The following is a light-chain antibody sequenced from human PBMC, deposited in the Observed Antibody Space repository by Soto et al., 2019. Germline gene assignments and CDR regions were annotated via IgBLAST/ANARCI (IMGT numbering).Light chain of an antibody. J-gene: IGLJ2*01. Sequence: SYELTQPPSGSVAPGHTARITCGGHNIGSKSVHWYQQKPGQAPVLVVYDDSDRPSGITERFSGSNSGNTATLTISRVEAGDEADYYCQVWDSSSDHPVVFGGGTKLTVL. CDR2: DDS. V-gene: IGLV3-21*02. CDR3: QVWDSSSDHPVV. CDR1: NIGSKS.